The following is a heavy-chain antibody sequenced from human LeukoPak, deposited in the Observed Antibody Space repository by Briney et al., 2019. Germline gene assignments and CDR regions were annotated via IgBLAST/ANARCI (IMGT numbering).Heavy chain of an antibody. CDR3: ARDSGYYDILTQFDY. J-gene: IGHJ4*02. V-gene: IGHV3-30-3*01. Sequence: PGGSLRLSCAASGFTFSSYAMRWVRQAPGKGLEWVAVISYDGSNKYYADSVKGRFTISRDNSKNTLYLQMNSLRAEDTAVYYCARDSGYYDILTQFDYWGQGTLVTVSS. CDR1: GFTFSSYA. CDR2: ISYDGSNK. D-gene: IGHD3-9*01.